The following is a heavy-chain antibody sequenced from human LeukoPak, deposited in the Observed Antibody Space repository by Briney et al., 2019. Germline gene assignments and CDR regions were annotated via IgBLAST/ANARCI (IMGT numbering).Heavy chain of an antibody. CDR2: VYPGDSET. CDR3: ARQVNDYLDY. Sequence: LGESLKISCKGSGYSFTNYWIAWVRQMPGKGLEWMGIVYPGDSETRFSPSFQGQVTISTDKSISTAYLQWSTLKASDTAIYYCARQVNDYLDYWGQGTLVTVSS. CDR1: GYSFTNYW. V-gene: IGHV5-51*01. J-gene: IGHJ4*02.